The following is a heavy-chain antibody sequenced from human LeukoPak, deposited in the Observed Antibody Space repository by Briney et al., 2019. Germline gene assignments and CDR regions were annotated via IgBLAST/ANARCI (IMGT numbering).Heavy chain of an antibody. Sequence: GRSLRLSCAASGFTFSSYAMHWVRRAPGKGLEWVAVISYDGSNKYYADSVKGRFTISRDNSKNTLYLQMNSLRAEDTAVYYCARVVAAAGTRGVDYWGQGTLVTVSS. CDR2: ISYDGSNK. D-gene: IGHD6-13*01. V-gene: IGHV3-30-3*01. J-gene: IGHJ4*02. CDR1: GFTFSSYA. CDR3: ARVVAAAGTRGVDY.